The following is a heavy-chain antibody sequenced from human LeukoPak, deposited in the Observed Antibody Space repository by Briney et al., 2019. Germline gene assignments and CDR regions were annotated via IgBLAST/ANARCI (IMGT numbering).Heavy chain of an antibody. CDR2: IISIGGST. CDR1: GFTFSRFA. V-gene: IGHV3-64D*09. J-gene: IGHJ4*02. CDR3: GSTAVVVPY. Sequence: PGGSLRLSCSASGFTFSRFAMHWVRQAPGKGLEYVTAIISIGGSTYYADSVKGRFTISRDNSKNTLYLQMSRLRAEDTAMHYCGSTAVVVPYWGQGTLVTVSS. D-gene: IGHD2-2*01.